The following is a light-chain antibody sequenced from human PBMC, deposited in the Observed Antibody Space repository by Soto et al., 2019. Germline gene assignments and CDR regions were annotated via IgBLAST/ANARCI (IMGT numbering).Light chain of an antibody. CDR2: LGS. V-gene: IGKV2-28*01. CDR1: QSLQNNNGNTL. J-gene: IGKJ1*01. Sequence: VMTQSPLSLTVTPGEPASISCKSSQSLQNNNGNTLFDWYMQKTGQSPQLLIYLGSSRAPGALDRVSDSESGPDFTLRISKLEPDDAAIYYCMQSLQTPRTFGQGTKLEI. CDR3: MQSLQTPRT.